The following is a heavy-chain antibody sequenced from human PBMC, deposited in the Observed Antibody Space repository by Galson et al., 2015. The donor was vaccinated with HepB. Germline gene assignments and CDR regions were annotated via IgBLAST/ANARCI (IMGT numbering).Heavy chain of an antibody. V-gene: IGHV1-18*01. J-gene: IGHJ6*02. CDR3: ARSYYYDSSGIRTQYYYYGMDV. CDR1: GYTFTSYG. Sequence: SVKVSCKASGYTFTSYGISWVRQAPGQGLEWMGWISAYNGNTNYAQKLQGRVTMTTDTSTSTAYMELRSLRSDDTAVYYCARSYYYDSSGIRTQYYYYGMDVWGQGTTVTVSS. CDR2: ISAYNGNT. D-gene: IGHD3-22*01.